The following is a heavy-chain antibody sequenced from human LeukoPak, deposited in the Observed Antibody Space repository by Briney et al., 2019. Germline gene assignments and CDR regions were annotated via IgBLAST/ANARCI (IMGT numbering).Heavy chain of an antibody. CDR2: ISYDGSNE. Sequence: PGRSLRLSCVASGLTFSNYVMHWVRQAPGKGLEWVALISYDGSNENYADSVKGRFTISRDNSKNTLYLQMNSLRAEDTAVYYCARVFRITKTTGMDVWGQGTTVTVSS. D-gene: IGHD3-10*01. J-gene: IGHJ6*02. CDR3: ARVFRITKTTGMDV. V-gene: IGHV3-30-3*01. CDR1: GLTFSNYV.